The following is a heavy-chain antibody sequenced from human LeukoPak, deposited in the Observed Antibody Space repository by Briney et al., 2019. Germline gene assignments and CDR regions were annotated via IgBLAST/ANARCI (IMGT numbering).Heavy chain of an antibody. CDR2: ISGSNGNT. V-gene: IGHV3-23*01. D-gene: IGHD3-16*01. J-gene: IGHJ5*02. CDR3: AKDLYTNPWGWFDP. Sequence: PGGSLRLSCAASGFTFSTYTMSWVRQAPGKGLEWVSAISGSNGNTYYADSVKGRFTISRDDSKNTLFLQMDSLRADDTAVYHCAKDLYTNPWGWFDPWGQGTQVTVSS. CDR1: GFTFSTYT.